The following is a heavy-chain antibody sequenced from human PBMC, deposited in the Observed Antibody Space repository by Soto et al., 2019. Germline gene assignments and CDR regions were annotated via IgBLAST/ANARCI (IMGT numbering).Heavy chain of an antibody. CDR1: GGTFSSYA. D-gene: IGHD3-3*01. CDR3: ALRLRFLELGYYGMDG. V-gene: IGHV1-69*01. CDR2: IIPIFGTA. J-gene: IGHJ6*02. Sequence: QVQPVQSGAEVKKPGSSVKVSCKASGGTFSSYAISWVRQAPGQGLEWMGGIIPIFGTANYAQKFQGRVTITADESTSTAYMELSSLRSEDTAVYYCALRLRFLELGYYGMDGWGQGTTVTVSS.